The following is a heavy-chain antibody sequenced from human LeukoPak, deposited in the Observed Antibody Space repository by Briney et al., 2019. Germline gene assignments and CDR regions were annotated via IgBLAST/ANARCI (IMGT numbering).Heavy chain of an antibody. Sequence: SETLSLTCAVYGGSFSGYYWSWIRQPPGKGLEWIGEINHSGSTNYNPSLKSRVTISVDTSKNQFSLKLSSVTAADTAVYYCARDDYGGNSGGYYGMDVWGQGTTVTVSS. J-gene: IGHJ6*02. D-gene: IGHD4-23*01. CDR1: GGSFSGYY. V-gene: IGHV4-34*01. CDR2: INHSGST. CDR3: ARDDYGGNSGGYYGMDV.